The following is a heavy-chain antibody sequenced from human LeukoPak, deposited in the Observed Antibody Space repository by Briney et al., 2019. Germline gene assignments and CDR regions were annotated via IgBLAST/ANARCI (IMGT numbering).Heavy chain of an antibody. V-gene: IGHV3-48*03. CDR3: TRDRADYVGAFDI. Sequence: GGSLRLSCAASGFTFSSYEMNWVRQAPGKGLEWVSYISSSGNTIYYADSVKGRFTNSRDNANNSLYLQMSSLRAEDTAVYYCTRDRADYVGAFDIWGQGTMVTVSS. CDR2: ISSSGNTI. CDR1: GFTFSSYE. J-gene: IGHJ3*02. D-gene: IGHD4-17*01.